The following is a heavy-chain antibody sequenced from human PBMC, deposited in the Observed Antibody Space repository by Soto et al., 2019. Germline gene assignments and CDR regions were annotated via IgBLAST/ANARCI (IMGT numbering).Heavy chain of an antibody. V-gene: IGHV4-31*03. CDR1: GGSIRSGGYY. D-gene: IGHD6-6*01. Sequence: SLTMSLPYTVSGGSIRSGGYYWSWIRQHPGKGLEWIGYVYYSGSTYYNPSLKSRVTISVDTSKNQFSLKLSSVTAADTAVYYCARVFRDRAARIDYWGQGTLVTVSS. CDR3: ARVFRDRAARIDY. J-gene: IGHJ4*02. CDR2: VYYSGST.